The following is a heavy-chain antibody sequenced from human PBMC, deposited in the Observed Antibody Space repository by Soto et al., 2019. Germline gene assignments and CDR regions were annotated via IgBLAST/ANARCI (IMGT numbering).Heavy chain of an antibody. J-gene: IGHJ6*02. Sequence: EMQLVESGGGLVKPGGSLRLSCAASGFTFTSSTMKWVRQAPGKGLEWVSSISSGSSDKYYADSVRGRFTISRDDAKHSVYLQMKGLRAEDSAVYYCVRLDCSGTSCYFYGLDVWGQGTTVTVSS. CDR1: GFTFTSST. CDR3: VRLDCSGTSCYFYGLDV. V-gene: IGHV3-21*06. CDR2: ISSGSSDK. D-gene: IGHD2-2*01.